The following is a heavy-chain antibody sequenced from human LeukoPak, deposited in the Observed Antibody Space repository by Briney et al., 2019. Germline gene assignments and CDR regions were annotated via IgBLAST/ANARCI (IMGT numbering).Heavy chain of an antibody. V-gene: IGHV3-11*04. CDR1: GFTFSDYY. J-gene: IGHJ4*02. Sequence: PGGSLRLSCAASGFTFSDYYMSWIRQAPGKGLEWVSYISSSGSTIYYADSVKGRFTISRDNAKNSLYLQMNSLRAEDRAVYYCASSPYSSGWFDYWGQGTLVTVSS. CDR2: ISSSGSTI. D-gene: IGHD6-19*01. CDR3: ASSPYSSGWFDY.